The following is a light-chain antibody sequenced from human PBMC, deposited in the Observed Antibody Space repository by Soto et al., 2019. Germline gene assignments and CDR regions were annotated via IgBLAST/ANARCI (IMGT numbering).Light chain of an antibody. CDR3: SSYAGSNNLV. CDR1: SSDVGGYNY. V-gene: IGLV2-8*01. CDR2: EVS. J-gene: IGLJ2*01. Sequence: QSALTQPPSASGSPGQSVTISCTGTSSDVGGYNYVSWYQQHPGKAPKLMIYEVSTRPSGVPDRFSGSKSGNTASLTVSGLQAEDEGDYYCSSYAGSNNLVFGGGTQLTVL.